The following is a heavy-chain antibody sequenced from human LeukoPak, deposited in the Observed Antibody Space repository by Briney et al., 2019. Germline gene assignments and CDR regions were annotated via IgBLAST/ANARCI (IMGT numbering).Heavy chain of an antibody. J-gene: IGHJ4*02. V-gene: IGHV3-30*02. Sequence: PGGSLRLSCAASGFTFSSYGMHWVRQAPGKGLEWVAFIRYDGSNKYYADSVKGRFTISRDNSKNTLYLQMNSLRAEDTAVYYCAKEGYNWNYFNYWGQGTLVTVSS. CDR3: AKEGYNWNYFNY. D-gene: IGHD1-20*01. CDR1: GFTFSSYG. CDR2: IRYDGSNK.